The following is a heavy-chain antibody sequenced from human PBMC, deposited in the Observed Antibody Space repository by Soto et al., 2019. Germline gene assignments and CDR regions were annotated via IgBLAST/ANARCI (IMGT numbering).Heavy chain of an antibody. CDR1: GGTFSSYA. CDR3: AREVRYSSGWYKGYFQH. CDR2: IIPIFGTA. V-gene: IGHV1-69*12. J-gene: IGHJ1*01. Sequence: QVQLVQSGAEVKKPGSSVKVSCKASGGTFSSYAISWVRQAPGQGLEWMGGIIPIFGTANYAQKFQGRVTITADESTSTASMELSSLRSEDTAVYYCAREVRYSSGWYKGYFQHWGQGTLVTVSS. D-gene: IGHD6-19*01.